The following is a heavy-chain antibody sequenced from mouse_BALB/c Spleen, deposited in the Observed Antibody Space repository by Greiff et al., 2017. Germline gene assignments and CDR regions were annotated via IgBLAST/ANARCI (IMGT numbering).Heavy chain of an antibody. Sequence: VQLQRSGAELVKPGASVKLSCTASGFNIKDTYMHWVKQRPEQGLEWIGRIDPANGNTKYDPKFQGKATITADTSSNTAYLQLSSLTSEDTAVYYCARHGGYYAWFAYWGQGTLVTVSA. D-gene: IGHD2-3*01. J-gene: IGHJ3*01. V-gene: IGHV14-3*02. CDR3: ARHGGYYAWFAY. CDR2: IDPANGNT. CDR1: GFNIKDTY.